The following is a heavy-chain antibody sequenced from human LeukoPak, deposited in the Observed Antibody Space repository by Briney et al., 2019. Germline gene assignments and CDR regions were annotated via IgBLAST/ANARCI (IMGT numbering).Heavy chain of an antibody. CDR3: ARYGSGSYYAFDI. V-gene: IGHV4-38-2*02. CDR2: IYHSGST. D-gene: IGHD3-10*01. Sequence: PSETLCLTCTVSGYSISSGYYWGWVRQPPGRGLEWIGSIYHSGSTYYNPSLKSRVTISVDTSKNQFSLKLSSVTAADTAVYYCARYGSGSYYAFDIWGQGTMVTVSS. CDR1: GYSISSGYY. J-gene: IGHJ3*02.